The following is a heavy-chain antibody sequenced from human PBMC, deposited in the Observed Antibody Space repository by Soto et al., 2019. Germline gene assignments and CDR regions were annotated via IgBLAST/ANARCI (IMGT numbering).Heavy chain of an antibody. CDR3: AGLQSMRLSGLDP. Sequence: QVQLQESGPGLVKPSQTLSLTCTVSGGSISSGDYYWSWIRQPPGKGLEWIGYIYYSGSTYYNPSLKSRVTISGDTSKNQFSLKLSSVTAADTAVYYCAGLQSMRLSGLDPWGQGTLVTVSS. CDR1: GGSISSGDYY. CDR2: IYYSGST. V-gene: IGHV4-30-4*01. D-gene: IGHD3-16*02. J-gene: IGHJ5*02.